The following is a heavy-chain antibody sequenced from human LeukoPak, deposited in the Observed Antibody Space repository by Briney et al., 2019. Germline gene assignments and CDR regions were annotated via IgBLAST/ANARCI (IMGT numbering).Heavy chain of an antibody. V-gene: IGHV4-39*07. J-gene: IGHJ6*03. CDR1: GGSISSSSYY. CDR2: IYYSGST. CDR3: ARDRPIAVAGNPVGYHYYMDV. Sequence: SETLSLTCTVSGGSISSSSYYWGWIRQPPGKGLEWIGSIYYSGSTYYNPSLKSRVTISVDTSKNQFSLKLSSVTAADTAVYYCARDRPIAVAGNPVGYHYYMDVWGKGTTVTISS. D-gene: IGHD6-19*01.